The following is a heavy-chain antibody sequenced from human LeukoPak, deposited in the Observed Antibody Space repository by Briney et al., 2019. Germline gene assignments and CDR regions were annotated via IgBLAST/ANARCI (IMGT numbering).Heavy chain of an antibody. CDR3: VRYCSGGSCYYAFDI. D-gene: IGHD2-15*01. J-gene: IGHJ3*02. V-gene: IGHV3-53*04. CDR1: GFTVSSNY. Sequence: GGSLRLSCAASGFTVSSNYMSWVRQAPGKGLEWVSVIYSGGSTYYADSVKGRFTISRHNSKNTLYLQMNSLRAEDTAVYYCVRYCSGGSCYYAFDIWGQGTMVTVSS. CDR2: IYSGGST.